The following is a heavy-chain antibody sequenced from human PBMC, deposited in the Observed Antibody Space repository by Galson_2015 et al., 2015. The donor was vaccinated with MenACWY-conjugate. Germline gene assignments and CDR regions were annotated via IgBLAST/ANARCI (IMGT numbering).Heavy chain of an antibody. CDR2: INSDGSST. CDR1: GFTFSSYW. J-gene: IGHJ4*02. V-gene: IGHV3-74*01. D-gene: IGHD1-26*01. CDR3: ARDWALGATTEFDY. Sequence: LRLSCAASGFTFSSYWMHWVRQAPGKGLVWVSRINSDGSSTSYADSVKGRFTISRDNAKNTLYLQMNSLRAEDTAVYYCARDWALGATTEFDYWGQGTLVTVSS.